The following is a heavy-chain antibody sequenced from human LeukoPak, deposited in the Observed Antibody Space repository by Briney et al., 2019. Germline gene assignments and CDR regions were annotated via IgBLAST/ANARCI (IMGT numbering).Heavy chain of an antibody. V-gene: IGHV4-34*01. CDR3: ARDGYSGNDGL. D-gene: IGHD5-12*01. J-gene: IGHJ4*02. CDR2: INHSGNT. Sequence: TSETLSLTCAVYGGSFSGYYWSWIRQPPGKGLEWIGEINHSGNTNSNPSLKSRVTMSVDTSKNQFSLKLSSVTAADTAVYYCARDGYSGNDGLWGQGTLVTVSS. CDR1: GGSFSGYY.